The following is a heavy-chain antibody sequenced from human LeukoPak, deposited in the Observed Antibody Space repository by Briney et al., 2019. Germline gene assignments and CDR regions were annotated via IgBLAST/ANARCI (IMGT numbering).Heavy chain of an antibody. V-gene: IGHV4-4*07. CDR2: IYTSGST. CDR3: ARDGEDIVVVPAAI. CDR1: SGSISSYY. J-gene: IGHJ4*02. D-gene: IGHD2-2*01. Sequence: PSETLSLPCTGSSGSISSYYWSWIRQPAGKGLEWIGRIYTSGSTNYNPSLKSRVTMSVDTSKNQFSLKLSSVTAADTAVYYCARDGEDIVVVPAAIWGQGTLVTVSS.